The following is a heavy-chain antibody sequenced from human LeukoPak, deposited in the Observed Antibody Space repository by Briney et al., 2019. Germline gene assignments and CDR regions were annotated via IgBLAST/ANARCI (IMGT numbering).Heavy chain of an antibody. Sequence: PGGSLRLSCAASEFTLSTYDMSWVRQAPGKGLEWVSSISSSSSYIYYADSVKGRFTISRDNAKNSLYLQMNSLRAEDTAVYYCARGDRGLYCSSTSCYPVLGGQGTLVTVSS. CDR3: ARGDRGLYCSSTSCYPVL. CDR1: EFTLSTYD. J-gene: IGHJ4*02. CDR2: ISSSSSYI. D-gene: IGHD2-2*01. V-gene: IGHV3-21*01.